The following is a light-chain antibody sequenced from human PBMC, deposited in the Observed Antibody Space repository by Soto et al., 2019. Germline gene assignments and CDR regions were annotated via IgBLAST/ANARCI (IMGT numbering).Light chain of an antibody. CDR2: EVN. J-gene: IGLJ2*01. V-gene: IGLV2-14*01. CDR3: SSYTTSNSHVV. CDR1: SSDVGSYDF. Sequence: QSVLTQPASVSGSPGQSITISCTGASSDVGSYDFVSWYQHHPGKAPKLLIYEVNNRPSGVSNRFSVSKSGNTASLTITGLQAEDEADYYCSSYTTSNSHVVFGGGTQLTVL.